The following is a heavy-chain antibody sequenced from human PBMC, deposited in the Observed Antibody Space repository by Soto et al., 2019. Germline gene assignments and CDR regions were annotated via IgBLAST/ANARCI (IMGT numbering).Heavy chain of an antibody. D-gene: IGHD3-10*01. CDR2: MNPGSGDT. CDR1: GYTFTNND. V-gene: IGHV1-8*01. J-gene: IGHJ5*02. Sequence: RASVKVSCKASGYTFTNNDVSWVRQATGQGLEWMGWMNPGSGDTGYAQKFQGRVTMTRDISIATAYMELTSLTSDDTAIYYCARMESFGSLNWFDPWGQGTLVTVS. CDR3: ARMESFGSLNWFDP.